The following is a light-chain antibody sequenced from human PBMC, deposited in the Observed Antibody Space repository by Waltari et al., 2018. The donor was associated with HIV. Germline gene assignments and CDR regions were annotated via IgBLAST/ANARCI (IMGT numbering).Light chain of an antibody. CDR3: QQDFNTPQT. CDR1: QILLYNSNNKNY. V-gene: IGKV4-1*01. J-gene: IGKJ1*01. Sequence: DIVMTQSPDSLAVSLGAGASIHCKSSQILLYNSNNKNYLAGYQQNPGQSPRLLLYWASTRESGIPDRFSGSGSEANFTLTISGLQAEDVAVYYCQQDFNTPQTFGQGTKVEIK. CDR2: WAS.